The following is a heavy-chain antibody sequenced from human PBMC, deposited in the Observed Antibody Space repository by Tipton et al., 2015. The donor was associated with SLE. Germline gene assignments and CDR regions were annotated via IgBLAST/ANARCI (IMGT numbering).Heavy chain of an antibody. CDR3: ARDTGNPPNYFGY. V-gene: IGHV4-61*02. CDR2: IHTTGST. D-gene: IGHD2/OR15-2a*01. CDR1: GASIGSGSHF. Sequence: TLSLTCTVSGASIGSGSHFWTWIRQLAGKGPEYVGRIHTTGSTNYNPSLRSRVTMAVATSKNHFSLKVTSVTASDTAVYYCARDTGNPPNYFGYWGQGILVTVSS. J-gene: IGHJ4*02.